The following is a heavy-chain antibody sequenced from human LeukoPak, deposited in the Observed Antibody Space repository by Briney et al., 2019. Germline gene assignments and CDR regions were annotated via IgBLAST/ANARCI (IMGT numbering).Heavy chain of an antibody. CDR2: IYYSGST. V-gene: IGHV4-30-4*01. D-gene: IGHD3-10*01. Sequence: SETLSLTCTVSGGSISSGDYYWSWIRQPPGKGLEWIGYIYYSGSTYYNPSLKSRVTISVDTSKNQFSLKLSSVTAADTAVYYCAREGESLSLFDYWGQGTLVTVSS. CDR3: AREGESLSLFDY. CDR1: GGSISSGDYY. J-gene: IGHJ4*02.